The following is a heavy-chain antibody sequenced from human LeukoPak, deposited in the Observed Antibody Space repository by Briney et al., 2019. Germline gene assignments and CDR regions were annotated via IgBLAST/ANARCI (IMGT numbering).Heavy chain of an antibody. V-gene: IGHV3-23*01. CDR3: AKCGNPKILWFGEPGGY. J-gene: IGHJ4*02. D-gene: IGHD3-10*01. CDR2: ISGSGGST. Sequence: GGSLRLSCAASGFTFSSYSMNWVRQAPGKGLEWVSAISGSGGSTYYADSVKGRFTISRDNSKNTLYLQMNSLRAEDTAVYYCAKCGNPKILWFGEPGGYWGQGTLVTVSS. CDR1: GFTFSSYS.